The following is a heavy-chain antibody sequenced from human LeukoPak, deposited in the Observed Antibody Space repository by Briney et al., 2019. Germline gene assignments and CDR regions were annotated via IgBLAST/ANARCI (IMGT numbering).Heavy chain of an antibody. V-gene: IGHV4-4*07. CDR1: GGSISSYY. D-gene: IGHD2-2*02. CDR2: IYTSGST. CDR3: ARAYCGSTSCYRDWFDP. Sequence: SETLSLTCTVSGGSISSYYWSWIRQPAGKGLEWIGRIYTSGSTNYNPSLKSRVTMSVDTSKNQFSLKLSSVTAADTAVYYCARAYCGSTSCYRDWFDPWGQGTLVTVSS. J-gene: IGHJ5*02.